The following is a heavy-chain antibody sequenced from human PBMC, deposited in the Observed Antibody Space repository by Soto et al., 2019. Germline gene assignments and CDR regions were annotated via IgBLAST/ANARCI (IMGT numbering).Heavy chain of an antibody. V-gene: IGHV1-69*13. CDR2: IIPIFGTA. CDR3: ARVMITFGGVIAQTDAFDI. CDR1: GGTFSSYA. D-gene: IGHD3-16*02. J-gene: IGHJ3*02. Sequence: SVKVSCKASGGTFSSYAISWVRQAPGQGLDWMGGIIPIFGTANYAQKFQGRVTITADESTSTAYMELSSLRSEDTAVYYCARVMITFGGVIAQTDAFDIWGQGTMVTVSS.